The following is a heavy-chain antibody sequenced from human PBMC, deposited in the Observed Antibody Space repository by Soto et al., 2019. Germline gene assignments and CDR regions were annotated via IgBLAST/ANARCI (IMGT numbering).Heavy chain of an antibody. D-gene: IGHD1-1*01. J-gene: IGHJ5*02. CDR3: AREALSTVPPP. CDR2: ISSSSGYI. CDR1: GFTFSAYS. V-gene: IGHV3-21*01. Sequence: EVHLVESGGGLVNPGGSLRLSCAASGFTFSAYSMNWVRQAPGKGLEWVSSISSSSGYISYADSVKGRFTISRDNPRNSLYLQMNSVRAEDTAVYYCAREALSTVPPPWGQGTLVTVSS.